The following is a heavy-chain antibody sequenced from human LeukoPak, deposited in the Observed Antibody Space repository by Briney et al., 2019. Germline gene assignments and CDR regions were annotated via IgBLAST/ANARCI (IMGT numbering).Heavy chain of an antibody. CDR2: IYPGDSDT. CDR1: GYSFTSYW. D-gene: IGHD3-22*01. J-gene: IGHJ5*02. CDR3: ARAYYYDSSGYYHNWFDP. V-gene: IGHV5-51*01. Sequence: ESLQISCKGSGYSFTSYWIGWVRQMPGKGLEWMGIIYPGDSDTRYSPSFQGQVTISADKSISTAYLQWSSLKASDTAMYYCARAYYYDSSGYYHNWFDPWGQGTLVTVSS.